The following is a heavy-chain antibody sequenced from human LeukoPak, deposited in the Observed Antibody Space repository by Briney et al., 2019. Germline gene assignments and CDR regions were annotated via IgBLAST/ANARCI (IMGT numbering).Heavy chain of an antibody. CDR2: IKQDGSEK. Sequence: GGSLRLSCAASGFTFSSYWMSWVRQAPGKGLEWVANIKQDGSEKYYVDSVKGRFTISRDNAKNSLYQQMNSLRAEDTAVYYCARERGYYGSGSYNWFDPWGQGTLVTVSS. J-gene: IGHJ5*02. CDR3: ARERGYYGSGSYNWFDP. CDR1: GFTFSSYW. D-gene: IGHD3-10*01. V-gene: IGHV3-7*01.